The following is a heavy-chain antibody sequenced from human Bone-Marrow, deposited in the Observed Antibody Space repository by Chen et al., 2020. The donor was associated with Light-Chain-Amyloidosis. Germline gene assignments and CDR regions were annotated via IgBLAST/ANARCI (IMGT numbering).Heavy chain of an antibody. CDR3: AKDKPGVFAN. Sequence: EVQLVESGGGVAQPGGSLRLPCVVSGFIFENYAMHWVRQVPGKGLEWLCLISGDGGNTDYADSVKGRFIVSRDKSKNSQYLQMNSLRAEDTAFYYCAKDKPGVFANWGQGTLVTVSS. V-gene: IGHV3-43*02. CDR1: GFIFENYA. J-gene: IGHJ4*02. D-gene: IGHD2-8*01. CDR2: ISGDGGNT.